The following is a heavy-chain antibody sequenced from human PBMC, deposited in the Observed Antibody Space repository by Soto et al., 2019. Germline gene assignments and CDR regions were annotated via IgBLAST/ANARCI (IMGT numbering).Heavy chain of an antibody. CDR3: ARGYCSSIGCSRYFDY. D-gene: IGHD2-2*01. CDR1: GFTFTTSA. V-gene: IGHV1-58*01. Sequence: SVKVSCKVSGFTFTTSAVQWVRQPRGQRLEWIGWIVVGSGNTNYAQKFQERVTITRDMSTSTAYMELSSLRSDDTAIYYCARGYCSSIGCSRYFDYWGQGTLVTVSS. J-gene: IGHJ4*02. CDR2: IVVGSGNT.